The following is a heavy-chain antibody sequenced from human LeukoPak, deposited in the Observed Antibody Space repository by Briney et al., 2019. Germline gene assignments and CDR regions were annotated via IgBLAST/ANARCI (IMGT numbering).Heavy chain of an antibody. D-gene: IGHD4-17*01. Sequence: PSETLSLTCAVSGGSISSSNWWSWVRQPPGKGLDWIGEINHSGSTNYNPSLKSRVTIPVDTSKNQFSLKLSSVTAADTAVYYCARISKKLREHHNWFDPWGQGTLVTVSS. CDR3: ARISKKLREHHNWFDP. CDR2: INHSGST. J-gene: IGHJ5*02. V-gene: IGHV4-4*02. CDR1: GGSISSSNW.